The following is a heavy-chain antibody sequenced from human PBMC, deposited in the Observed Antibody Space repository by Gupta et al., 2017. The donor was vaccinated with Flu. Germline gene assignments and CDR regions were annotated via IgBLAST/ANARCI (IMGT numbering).Heavy chain of an antibody. CDR1: GRTLSGTD. D-gene: IGHD1-1*01. V-gene: IGHV1-69*01. Sequence: QVQLVQSGTEVKRPGPPVKMLDKASGRTLSGTDLCRVRQAPGQGLEWMGAIIAASVTTSYAQSFQVRFTLSADESANLVYIELRSLRFDDSVIYYCARLTGFTDSWGQGTLVTVSS. CDR3: ARLTGFTDS. CDR2: IIAASVTT. J-gene: IGHJ5*02.